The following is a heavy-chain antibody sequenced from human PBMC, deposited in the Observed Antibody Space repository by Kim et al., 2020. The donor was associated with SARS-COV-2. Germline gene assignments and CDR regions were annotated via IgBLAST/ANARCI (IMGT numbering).Heavy chain of an antibody. CDR1: GGTFSSYA. J-gene: IGHJ6*02. CDR2: IIPILGIA. D-gene: IGHD6-19*01. V-gene: IGHV1-69*04. Sequence: SVKVSCKASGGTFSSYAISWVRQAPGQGLEWMGRIIPILGIANYAQKFQGRVTITADKSTSTAYMELSSLRSEDTAVYYCSLAVAGPSYYYYGMDVWGQGTTVTVSS. CDR3: SLAVAGPSYYYYGMDV.